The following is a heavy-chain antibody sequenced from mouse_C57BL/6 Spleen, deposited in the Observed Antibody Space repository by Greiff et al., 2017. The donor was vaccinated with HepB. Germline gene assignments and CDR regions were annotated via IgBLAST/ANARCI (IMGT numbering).Heavy chain of an antibody. CDR1: GFTFSSYG. CDR3: ARHSNAFYAMDY. V-gene: IGHV5-6*01. CDR2: ISSGGSYT. D-gene: IGHD4-1*01. J-gene: IGHJ4*01. Sequence: EVQLVESGGDLVKPGGSLKLSCAASGFTFSSYGMSWVRQTPDKRLEWVATISSGGSYTYYPDSVKGRFTISRDNAKNTLYLQTSSLKSEDTAMYYCARHSNAFYAMDYWGQGTSVTVSS.